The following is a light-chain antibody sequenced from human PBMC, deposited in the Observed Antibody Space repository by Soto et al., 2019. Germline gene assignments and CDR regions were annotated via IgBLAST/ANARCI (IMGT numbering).Light chain of an antibody. Sequence: DIQMTQSPSSLSASVGNRVIITCRASQAISNYLAWYQQKPGKVPKLLIYGASTLQSGVPSRFSGSGSGTEFTLTISSLQPEEVATYYCQKHNSAPLFGGGTKVEIK. CDR1: QAISNY. CDR3: QKHNSAPL. CDR2: GAS. V-gene: IGKV1-27*01. J-gene: IGKJ4*01.